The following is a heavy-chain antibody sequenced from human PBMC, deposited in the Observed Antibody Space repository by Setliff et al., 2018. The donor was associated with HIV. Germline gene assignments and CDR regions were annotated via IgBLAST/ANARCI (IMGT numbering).Heavy chain of an antibody. CDR1: GDSISSGSYF. J-gene: IGHJ4*02. Sequence: PSETLSLTCSVSGDSISSGSYFWGWIRQTPGNGLEWIGNIYYTGFAYYNPSLKSRVTISLDTSKTHFFLNLTSVTDADTAVYFCTREGRGDPAMATTRIDYWGQGKLVTVSS. V-gene: IGHV4-39*02. CDR3: TREGRGDPAMATTRIDY. D-gene: IGHD1-1*01. CDR2: IYYTGFA.